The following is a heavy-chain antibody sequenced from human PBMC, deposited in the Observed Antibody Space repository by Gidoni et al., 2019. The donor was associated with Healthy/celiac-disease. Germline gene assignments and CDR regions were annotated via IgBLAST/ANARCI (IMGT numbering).Heavy chain of an antibody. J-gene: IGHJ3*02. CDR3: AREGRTGSSSSPQGAFDI. D-gene: IGHD6-6*01. Sequence: LRLSCAASGFTFSSYAMHWVRQAPGKGLEWVAVISYDGSNKYYADSVKGRFTISRDNSKNTLYLQMNSLRAEDTAGYYGAREGRTGSSSSPQGAFDIWGQGTMVTVSS. V-gene: IGHV3-30-3*01. CDR1: GFTFSSYA. CDR2: ISYDGSNK.